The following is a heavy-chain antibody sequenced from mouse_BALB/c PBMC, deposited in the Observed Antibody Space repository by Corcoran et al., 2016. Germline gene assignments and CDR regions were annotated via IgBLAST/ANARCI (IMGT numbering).Heavy chain of an antibody. CDR3: AINWRYFDY. Sequence: EVQLQQSGPELVKPGASVKISCKTSGYTFTEYTMHWVKQSHGKSLDWIGGINPNNGGTSYNQKFKGKATLTVDKSSSTAYMELRSLTSEDSAVYYCAINWRYFDYWGQGTTLTASS. CDR1: GYTFTEYT. V-gene: IGHV1-18*01. J-gene: IGHJ2*01. CDR2: INPNNGGT. D-gene: IGHD4-1*01.